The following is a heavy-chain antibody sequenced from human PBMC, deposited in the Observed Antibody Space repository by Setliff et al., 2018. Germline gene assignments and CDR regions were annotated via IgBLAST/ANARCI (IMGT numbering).Heavy chain of an antibody. CDR3: ATHPYNRNDVVNWWFDP. Sequence: SVKVSCKASGGTFSSYAIRWVRQAPGQGLEWMGGIIPIFGTANYAQKFQGRVTITADESTSTAYMELSSLRSEDTAVYYCATHPYNRNDVVNWWFDPWGQGTLVTVSS. J-gene: IGHJ5*02. D-gene: IGHD1-20*01. CDR1: GGTFSSYA. V-gene: IGHV1-69*13. CDR2: IIPIFGTA.